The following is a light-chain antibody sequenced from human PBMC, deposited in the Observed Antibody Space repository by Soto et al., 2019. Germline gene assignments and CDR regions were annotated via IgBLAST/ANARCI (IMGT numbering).Light chain of an antibody. CDR3: QQSYITPRT. V-gene: IGKV1-39*01. J-gene: IGKJ1*01. Sequence: DIQMTQSPSPLSASIGDRVTITCRSSQNIDNFLNWYQQKAGRAPKLLIYDATYLYTGVPSRFSGHGSGTDFTLIISSLQPEDFATYYCQQSYITPRTFGPGTKVDIK. CDR2: DAT. CDR1: QNIDNF.